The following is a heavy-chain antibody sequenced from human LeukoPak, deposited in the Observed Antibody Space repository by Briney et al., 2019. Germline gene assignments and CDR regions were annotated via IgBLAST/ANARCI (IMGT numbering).Heavy chain of an antibody. Sequence: GGSLRLSCAASGLTFSNYAMTWVRQAPGKGLEWVSAISGSGGSTYYADAVRGRFTISRDNSNNTLFLQMNSLRAEDTAVYYCAKLRVGVVIPTAIDFWGQGTLVTVSS. CDR1: GLTFSNYA. D-gene: IGHD2-2*01. CDR2: ISGSGGST. V-gene: IGHV3-23*01. J-gene: IGHJ4*02. CDR3: AKLRVGVVIPTAIDF.